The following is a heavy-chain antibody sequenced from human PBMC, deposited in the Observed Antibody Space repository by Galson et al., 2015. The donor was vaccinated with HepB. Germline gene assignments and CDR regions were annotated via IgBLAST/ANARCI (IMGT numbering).Heavy chain of an antibody. D-gene: IGHD1-14*01. CDR2: INHSGST. CDR1: GGSFSGYY. CDR3: ARAHYFPFDTDGNDAFDI. J-gene: IGHJ3*02. Sequence: ETLSLTCAVYGGSFSGYYWSWIRQPPGKGLEWIGEINHSGSTNYNPSLKSRVTISVDTSKKQFSLKLSSVTAEDTAVYYCARAHYFPFDTDGNDAFDIWGQGTMVTVSS. V-gene: IGHV4-34*01.